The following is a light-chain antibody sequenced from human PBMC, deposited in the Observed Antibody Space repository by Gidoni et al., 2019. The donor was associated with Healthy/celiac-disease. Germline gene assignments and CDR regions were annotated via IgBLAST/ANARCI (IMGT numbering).Light chain of an antibody. V-gene: IGLV3-1*01. J-gene: IGLJ2*01. CDR1: KLGDKY. CDR2: QES. CDR3: QAWDSSTEV. Sequence: SYELTQPPSVSVSPGQTASITCSGDKLGDKYACWYQQKPGQSPVLVIYQESKRPSGIPERFSGSHSGNTATLTISGTQALDEADYYCQAWDSSTEVFGGGTKLTVL.